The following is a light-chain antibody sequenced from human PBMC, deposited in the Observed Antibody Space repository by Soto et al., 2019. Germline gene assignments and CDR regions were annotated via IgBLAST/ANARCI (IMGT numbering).Light chain of an antibody. CDR2: GAS. Sequence: EIAMTQSPATLSVSLGERATLSCRASQYISNNLAWYQQRPGQAPSLLIYGASTRATGVPARFSGSGSGTDFLFGISGLQSGDSAVYYCQQYNHWSSITFGQGTRLEIK. CDR1: QYISNN. CDR3: QQYNHWSSIT. J-gene: IGKJ5*01. V-gene: IGKV3-15*01.